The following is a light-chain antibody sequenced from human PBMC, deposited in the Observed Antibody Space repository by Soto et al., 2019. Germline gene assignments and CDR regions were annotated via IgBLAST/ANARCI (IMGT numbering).Light chain of an antibody. Sequence: AIRMTQSPSSLSASTGDRVTITCRASQGISSYLAWYQQKPGKAPKLLIYAASTLQSGVPSRFSGSGSGTDFTLTISSLQSEDFATYYCQQYYSYPVVFGQGTKLEI. CDR2: AAS. J-gene: IGKJ2*01. CDR1: QGISSY. V-gene: IGKV1-8*01. CDR3: QQYYSYPVV.